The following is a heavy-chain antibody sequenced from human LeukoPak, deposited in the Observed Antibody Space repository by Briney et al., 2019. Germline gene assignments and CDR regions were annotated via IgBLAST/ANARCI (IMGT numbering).Heavy chain of an antibody. CDR3: TRRYYHDSSGNYYGDY. V-gene: IGHV3-73*01. D-gene: IGHD3-22*01. CDR2: IRSKVNSYAT. Sequence: PGGSLRLSCAASGFTLSDSAMHWVRQASGKGLEWVGRIRSKVNSYATTYDASVKGRFTISRDDSKNTAFLQMNSLKTEDTAVYYCTRRYYHDSSGNYYGDYWGQGTRVTVSS. CDR1: GFTLSDSA. J-gene: IGHJ4*02.